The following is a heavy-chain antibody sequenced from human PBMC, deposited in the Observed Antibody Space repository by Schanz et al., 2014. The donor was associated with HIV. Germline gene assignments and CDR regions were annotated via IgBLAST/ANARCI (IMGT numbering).Heavy chain of an antibody. CDR2: LSGSGDRT. V-gene: IGHV3-23*01. CDR1: GFAFSGFA. Sequence: EVQLLESGGGLVQAGGSLRLSCAASGFAFSGFAMSWVRQAPGKGLEWLSTLSGSGDRTYYADSVKGRVTISRDNSKNTLYLQMNSLRVEDTAVYYCAKADEIRHFDWYHPPFDSWGQGTLVTVSS. D-gene: IGHD3-9*01. J-gene: IGHJ4*02. CDR3: AKADEIRHFDWYHPPFDS.